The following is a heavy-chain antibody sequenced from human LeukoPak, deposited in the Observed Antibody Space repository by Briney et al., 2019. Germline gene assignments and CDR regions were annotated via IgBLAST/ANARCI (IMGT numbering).Heavy chain of an antibody. Sequence: GGSLRLSCTASGFTFSDYYMSWIRQAPGKGLEWVSYISTSSTYTNCADSVKGRFTISRDNAKNSLLLQMNSLRAEDTAVYYCARAITTTAPFDYWGQGTLVTVSS. CDR3: ARAITTTAPFDY. CDR2: ISTSSTYT. D-gene: IGHD1-1*01. CDR1: GFTFSDYY. V-gene: IGHV3-11*06. J-gene: IGHJ4*02.